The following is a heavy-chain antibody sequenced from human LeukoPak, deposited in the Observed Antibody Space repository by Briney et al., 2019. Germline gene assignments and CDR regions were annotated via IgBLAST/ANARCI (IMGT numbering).Heavy chain of an antibody. V-gene: IGHV1-8*02. CDR3: ARAPTTHERFLERLLKGGRGYYFDY. D-gene: IGHD3-3*01. CDR1: GYTFTGYY. J-gene: IGHJ4*02. Sequence: APVKVSCKASGYTFTGYYMHWVRQAPGQGLEWMGWMNPNSGNTGYAQKFQGRVTMTRNTSISTAYMELSSLRSEDTAVYYCARAPTTHERFLERLLKGGRGYYFDYWGQGTLVTVSS. CDR2: MNPNSGNT.